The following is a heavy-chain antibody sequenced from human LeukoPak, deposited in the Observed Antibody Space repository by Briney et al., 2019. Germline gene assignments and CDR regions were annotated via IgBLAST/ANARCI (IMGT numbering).Heavy chain of an antibody. CDR3: ARDPGLRRDGYNYDY. Sequence: PGGSLRLSCAASGFTFSSYSMNWVRQAPGKGLEWVSYISSSSSTIYYADSVKGRFTISRDNAKNSLYLQMNSLRAEDTAVYYCARDPGLRRDGYNYDYWGQGTLVTVSS. CDR1: GFTFSSYS. CDR2: ISSSSSTI. D-gene: IGHD5-24*01. J-gene: IGHJ4*02. V-gene: IGHV3-48*01.